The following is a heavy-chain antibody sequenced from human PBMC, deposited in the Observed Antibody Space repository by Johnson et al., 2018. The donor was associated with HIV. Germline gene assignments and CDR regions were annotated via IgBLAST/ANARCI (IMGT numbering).Heavy chain of an antibody. CDR2: ISSDGGST. J-gene: IGHJ3*02. D-gene: IGHD5-24*01. Sequence: VQLVESEGGLTKSAWSPRLSCAASQFTFSSYYMNCVRQAPGKGLEYVSGISSDGGSTYYANSVKGRFTISRDNSKNTLYLQMGSLRAEDMAVYYCARACRDGYTCDAFDIWGQGTMVTVSS. V-gene: IGHV3-64*01. CDR3: ARACRDGYTCDAFDI. CDR1: QFTFSSYY.